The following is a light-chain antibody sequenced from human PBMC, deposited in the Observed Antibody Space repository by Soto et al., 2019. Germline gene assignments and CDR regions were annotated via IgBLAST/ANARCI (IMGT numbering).Light chain of an antibody. V-gene: IGKV1-5*01. CDR3: QHYNSYST. Sequence: DIQMTQSPSTLSASVGDRVTITCRASQSISSWLAWYQQKPGKAPKLLIYDASSLESGVPSRFSASESGTQFTLTISSLQPDDFATYYCQHYNSYSTFGPGTKVHI. CDR2: DAS. CDR1: QSISSW. J-gene: IGKJ3*01.